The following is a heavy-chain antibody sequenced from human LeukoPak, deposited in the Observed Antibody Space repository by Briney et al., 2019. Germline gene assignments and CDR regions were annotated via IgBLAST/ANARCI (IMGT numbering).Heavy chain of an antibody. J-gene: IGHJ4*02. CDR1: GFTFSSYG. CDR2: IKSKTDGGTT. V-gene: IGHV3-15*01. Sequence: GGSLRLSCAASGFTFSSYGMHWVRQAPGKGLEWVGRIKSKTDGGTTDYAAPVKGRFTISRDDSKNTLYLQMNSLKTEDTAVYYCTTDTTHSFDYWGQGTLVTVSS. D-gene: IGHD1-26*01. CDR3: TTDTTHSFDY.